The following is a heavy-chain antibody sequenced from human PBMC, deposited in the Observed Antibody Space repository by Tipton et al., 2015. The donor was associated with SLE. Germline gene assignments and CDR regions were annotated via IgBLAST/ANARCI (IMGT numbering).Heavy chain of an antibody. Sequence: QVQLVQSGPEVKKPGSSVKVSCKASGGTFSSYAISWVRQAPGQGLEWMGGIIPIFGTANYAQSFQGRVTLTSDTSANTVYMELSGLRSDDTAVYFCARELGYTYYFDYWGQGTLVTVSS. J-gene: IGHJ4*02. CDR1: GGTFSSYA. V-gene: IGHV1-69*06. D-gene: IGHD2-2*02. CDR3: ARELGYTYYFDY. CDR2: IIPIFGTA.